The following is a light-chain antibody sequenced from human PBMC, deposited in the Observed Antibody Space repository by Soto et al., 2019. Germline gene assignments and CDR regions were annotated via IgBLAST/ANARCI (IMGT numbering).Light chain of an antibody. Sequence: EIVLTQSPGTLSLSPGDRATLSCRASQSVSSSYLAWYQQKPGQAPRLLIYETSSRATGIPDRFSGSGSQTDFTLTISRLEPEDFAVYYCQQYGTSPRTFGQGTKVDI. CDR2: ETS. V-gene: IGKV3-20*01. CDR3: QQYGTSPRT. CDR1: QSVSSSY. J-gene: IGKJ1*01.